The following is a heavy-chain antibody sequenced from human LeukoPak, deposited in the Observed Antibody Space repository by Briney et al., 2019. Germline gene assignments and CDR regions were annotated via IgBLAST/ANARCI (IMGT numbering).Heavy chain of an antibody. V-gene: IGHV5-51*01. Sequence: GESLKISCKGTGYSFTSYWIGWVRQMPGEGLEWMGIIHPGDSDTRYSPSFEGQVIISADKSISTAYLQWSSLKASDTAMYYCARLPRGGYGDYESAFDIWGQGTMVTVSS. CDR3: ARLPRGGYGDYESAFDI. CDR2: IHPGDSDT. J-gene: IGHJ3*02. CDR1: GYSFTSYW. D-gene: IGHD4-17*01.